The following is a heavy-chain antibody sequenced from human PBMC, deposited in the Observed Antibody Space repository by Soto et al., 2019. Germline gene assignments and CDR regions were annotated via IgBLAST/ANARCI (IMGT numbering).Heavy chain of an antibody. CDR1: GYTFTGYY. D-gene: IGHD1-26*01. Sequence: ASVTVSCKCSGYTFTGYYIHWVRQTPGQGPEWMGEISPQTGGTKYAQKYQGRVTMTRDTSITTVYMELSNLSPDDTAVYYCGRGRSGELVIFYWGQGTLVTVSS. CDR3: GRGRSGELVIFY. CDR2: ISPQTGGT. V-gene: IGHV1-2*02. J-gene: IGHJ4*02.